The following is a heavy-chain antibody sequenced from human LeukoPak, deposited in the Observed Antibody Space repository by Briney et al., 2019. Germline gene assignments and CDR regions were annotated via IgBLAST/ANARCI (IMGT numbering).Heavy chain of an antibody. Sequence: PSETLSLTCTVSGGSISGSSYYWGWIRQPPGKGLEWIGSIYYSGSTYYNPSLKSRVTISVDTSKNQFSLKLTSVTAADTAVYYCARPRSSGWVPFDYWGQGTLVTVSS. J-gene: IGHJ4*01. D-gene: IGHD6-19*01. CDR1: GGSISGSSYY. CDR2: IYYSGST. V-gene: IGHV4-39*01. CDR3: ARPRSSGWVPFDY.